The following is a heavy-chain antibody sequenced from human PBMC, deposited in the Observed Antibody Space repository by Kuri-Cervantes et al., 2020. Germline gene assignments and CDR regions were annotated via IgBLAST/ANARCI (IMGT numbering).Heavy chain of an antibody. D-gene: IGHD6-19*01. CDR3: ARMSSGWYVMRY. Sequence: SVKVSCKASGGTFSSYAISWVRQAPGQGLEWMGGIIPIFGTANYAQKFQGRVTITADESTSTAYMELSSLRSEDTAVYYCARMSSGWYVMRYWGQGTLVTVSS. J-gene: IGHJ4*02. CDR2: IIPIFGTA. V-gene: IGHV1-69*13. CDR1: GGTFSSYA.